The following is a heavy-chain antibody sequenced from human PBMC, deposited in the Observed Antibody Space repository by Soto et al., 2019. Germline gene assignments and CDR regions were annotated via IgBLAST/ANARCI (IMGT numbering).Heavy chain of an antibody. CDR2: IFWDADK. Sequence: QITLKESGPTLVNPTQTLTLTCSFSGFSLSTDGVGVGWIRPPPAKALVWFDPIFWDADKRHNPSLNGRLTITTDTSKTQVVLIMTSMDPVDTATYDCVHSLIRASCGGGNCYFFDSWGQGTLVTVSS. V-gene: IGHV2-5*02. CDR3: VHSLIRASCGGGNCYFFDS. D-gene: IGHD2-15*01. CDR1: GFSLSTDGVG. J-gene: IGHJ4*02.